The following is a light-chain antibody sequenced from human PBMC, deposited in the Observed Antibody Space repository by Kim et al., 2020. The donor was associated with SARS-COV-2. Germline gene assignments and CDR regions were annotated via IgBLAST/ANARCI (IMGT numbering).Light chain of an antibody. Sequence: ASVGDRVTIACRARQGISNYLASYQQRPGKVPQLLIYAASTLQSGVPSRFSGSGSGTDFTLTISSLQPEDFATYYCQKYNSAPRTFGQGTKVDIK. CDR3: QKYNSAPRT. J-gene: IGKJ1*01. CDR1: QGISNY. CDR2: AAS. V-gene: IGKV1-27*01.